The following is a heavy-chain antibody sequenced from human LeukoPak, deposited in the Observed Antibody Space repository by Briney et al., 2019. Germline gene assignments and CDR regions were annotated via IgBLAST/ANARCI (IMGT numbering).Heavy chain of an antibody. Sequence: KPSETPSLTWTVSGGSISIFYWGWIRPPAGKGPEWIGRIYTSGSTHYNPSLKSRVTMSVDTSKNQFSLKLSSVTAADTAVYYRARDRGSWNYPLDYWGQGTLVTVSS. V-gene: IGHV4-4*07. CDR3: ARDRGSWNYPLDY. CDR1: GGSISIFY. D-gene: IGHD1-7*01. J-gene: IGHJ4*02. CDR2: IYTSGST.